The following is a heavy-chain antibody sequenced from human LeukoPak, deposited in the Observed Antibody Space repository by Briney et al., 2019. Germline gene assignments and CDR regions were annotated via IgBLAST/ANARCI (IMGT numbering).Heavy chain of an antibody. CDR3: ARVGINPGDHYYSGMDV. J-gene: IGHJ6*02. D-gene: IGHD4-17*01. CDR2: INPSGGRT. CDR1: GYTFTRYY. Sequence: ASVKVSCKASGYTFTRYYMHWVRQAPGQGLEWMGIINPSGGRTSYSQKFQARVTMTRDTPTSTVYMELSSLRFEDTAVYYCARVGINPGDHYYSGMDVWGQGTTVTVSS. V-gene: IGHV1-46*01.